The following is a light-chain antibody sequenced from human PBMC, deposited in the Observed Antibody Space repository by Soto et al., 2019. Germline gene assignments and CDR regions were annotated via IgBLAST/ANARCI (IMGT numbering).Light chain of an antibody. CDR3: QTWGTGIVV. Sequence: QPVLTQSPSASASLGASVKLTCTLTSGHSYYAIAWHQQQPEKGPRFLMKLNSDGSHTKGDGIFDRFSGSSSGAERYLTISSLQSEDEADYYCQTWGTGIVVFGGGTQLTVL. J-gene: IGLJ2*01. CDR2: LNSDGSH. V-gene: IGLV4-69*01. CDR1: SGHSYYA.